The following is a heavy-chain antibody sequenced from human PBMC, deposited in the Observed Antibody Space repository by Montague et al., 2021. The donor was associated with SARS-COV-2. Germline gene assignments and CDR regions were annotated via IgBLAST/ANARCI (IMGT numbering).Heavy chain of an antibody. CDR2: ISGNGSNT. Sequence: SLRLSCAASGFIFSDYYMTWIRQAPGKGLEWVSHISGNGSNTYYADSVKGRFTISRDTANNTVYLQMNCLGAEDTAVYYCARVQGGYGNFDIWGQGTLVTVSS. CDR1: GFIFSDYY. V-gene: IGHV3-11*01. CDR3: ARVQGGYGNFDI. D-gene: IGHD5-12*01. J-gene: IGHJ3*02.